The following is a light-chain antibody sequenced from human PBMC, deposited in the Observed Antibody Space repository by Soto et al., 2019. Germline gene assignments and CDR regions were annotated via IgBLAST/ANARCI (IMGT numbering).Light chain of an antibody. J-gene: IGLJ2*01. V-gene: IGLV2-14*01. CDR1: SSDVGGYNY. CDR3: SSYTSSSTLEVV. Sequence: QSVLTQPASVSGSPGQSITISCTGTSSDVGGYNYVSWYQQHPGKAPKLMIYDVSNRPSGVSNRFSGSKSGNTASLTISGLQAEDEAHYYCSSYTSSSTLEVVFGGGTKLTVL. CDR2: DVS.